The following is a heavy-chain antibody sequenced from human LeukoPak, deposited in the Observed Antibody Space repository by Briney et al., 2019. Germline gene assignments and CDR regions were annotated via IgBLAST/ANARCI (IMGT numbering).Heavy chain of an antibody. V-gene: IGHV4-59*12. Sequence: SETLSLTCTVSGGSISNYYWSWIRQPPGKGLEWIGYIYYSGSTNYNPSLKSRVTISVDTSKNQFSLKLSSVTAADTAVYYCARDRLLWFGELDFWGQGTLVIVSS. D-gene: IGHD3-10*01. J-gene: IGHJ4*02. CDR1: GGSISNYY. CDR3: ARDRLLWFGELDF. CDR2: IYYSGST.